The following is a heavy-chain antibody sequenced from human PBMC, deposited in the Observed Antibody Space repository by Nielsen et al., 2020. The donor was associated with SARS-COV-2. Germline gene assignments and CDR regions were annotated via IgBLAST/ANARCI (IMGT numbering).Heavy chain of an antibody. CDR3: ARVPLVETSWDHNALDV. CDR2: IVPIVDIR. D-gene: IGHD5-24*01. V-gene: IGHV1-69*04. J-gene: IGHJ6*02. Sequence: SVKVSCKASGYTFSSYGISWVRQAPGQGFEWMGRIVPIVDIRNYAQKFQDRLTIIADKSTSTVYLEVSSLRSEDSAVYYCARVPLVETSWDHNALDVWGQGTTVTVSS. CDR1: GYTFSSYG.